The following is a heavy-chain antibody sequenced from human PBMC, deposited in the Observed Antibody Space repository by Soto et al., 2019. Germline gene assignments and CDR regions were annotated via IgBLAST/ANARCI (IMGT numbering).Heavy chain of an antibody. CDR3: ARDDRAAGHGSYAYFDY. V-gene: IGHV1-18*01. CDR2: ISAHSGDT. Sequence: QVQLVQSGAEVKKPGASVKVSCKASGYNFNIYGVSWVRQAPGQGLEGMGWISAHSGDTNYALKFQGRITMTTDTTTSTAYMELRSLTSDDTAVYYCARDDRAAGHGSYAYFDYWGQGTLVTVSS. D-gene: IGHD6-25*01. CDR1: GYNFNIYG. J-gene: IGHJ4*02.